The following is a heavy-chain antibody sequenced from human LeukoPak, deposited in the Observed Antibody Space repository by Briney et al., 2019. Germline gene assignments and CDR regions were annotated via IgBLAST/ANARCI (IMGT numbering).Heavy chain of an antibody. CDR2: VNPSGGST. CDR1: GYTFTSYY. CDR3: ARGFNYYDSSGYLY. D-gene: IGHD3-22*01. V-gene: IGHV1-46*01. J-gene: IGHJ4*02. Sequence: ASVKVSCKASGYTFTSYYMHWVRQAPGQGLEGMGIVNPSGGSTSYAQKFQGRVTLTRDMSPSTVYMELSSLRSEDTAVYYCARGFNYYDSSGYLYWGQGTLVTVSS.